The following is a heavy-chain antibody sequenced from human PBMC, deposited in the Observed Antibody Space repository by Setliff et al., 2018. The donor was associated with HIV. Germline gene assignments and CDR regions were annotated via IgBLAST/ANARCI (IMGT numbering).Heavy chain of an antibody. D-gene: IGHD2-21*02. CDR2: IYRSGST. CDR3: ATQGLTVPIPGGYFQH. Sequence: SETLSLTCTVSGGSISSYDYNWGWIRQPPGKGLEWIGSIYRSGSTYDNPSLKSRVTISFDTSKNQFSLILTSVTAADTAVYYCATQGLTVPIPGGYFQHWGPGILVTVSS. J-gene: IGHJ1*01. CDR1: GGSISSYDYN. V-gene: IGHV4-39*07.